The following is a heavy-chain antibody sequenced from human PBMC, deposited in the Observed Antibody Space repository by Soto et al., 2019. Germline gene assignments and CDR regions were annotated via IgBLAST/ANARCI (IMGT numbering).Heavy chain of an antibody. CDR2: IYHTGST. V-gene: IGHV4-30-4*01. J-gene: IGHJ4*02. CDR1: CSSISSGDHY. CDR3: DRAVIQAALYAY. Sequence: SETLSLTCTVSCSSISSGDHYWSWIRQPPGKGLEWIGYIYHTGSTYFNPSLKSRISMSVDTSKNQIYLNVTSVTAADATVYFCDRAVIQAALYAYLGQGTLVTLPS. D-gene: IGHD2-2*01.